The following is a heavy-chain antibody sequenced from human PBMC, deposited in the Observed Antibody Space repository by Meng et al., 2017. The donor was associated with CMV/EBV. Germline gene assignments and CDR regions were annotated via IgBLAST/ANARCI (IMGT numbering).Heavy chain of an antibody. CDR2: ISSSSTI. J-gene: IGHJ5*02. CDR1: GFTFSSYE. CDR3: ARGVVITIFGPTYNWFDP. Sequence: GGSLRLSCAASGFTFSSYEMNWVRQAPGKGLEWVSYISSSSTIYYADSVKGRFTISRDNAKNSLYLQMNSLRAEDTAVYYCARGVVITIFGPTYNWFDPWGQGTLVTVSS. V-gene: IGHV3-48*03. D-gene: IGHD3-3*01.